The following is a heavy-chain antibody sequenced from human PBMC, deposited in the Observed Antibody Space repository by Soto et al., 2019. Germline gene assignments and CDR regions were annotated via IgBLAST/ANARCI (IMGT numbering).Heavy chain of an antibody. D-gene: IGHD2-15*01. CDR2: ISNRGDT. CDR1: GFIVSDTY. J-gene: IGHJ3*02. V-gene: IGHV3-66*01. Sequence: EVQLVESGGGLVQPGGSLRLSCTASGFIVSDTYVNWVRQAPGKGLEWVSVISNRGDTHYADSVRGRFSLSRDISDNTFHLPMNNLRVEDTAVYYCAREPRYCRGGSCSITGDAYDIWGQGTMVTVSS. CDR3: AREPRYCRGGSCSITGDAYDI.